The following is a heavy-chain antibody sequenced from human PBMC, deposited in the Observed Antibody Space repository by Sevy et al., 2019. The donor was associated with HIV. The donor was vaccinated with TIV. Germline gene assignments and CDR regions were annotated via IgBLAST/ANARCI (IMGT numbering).Heavy chain of an antibody. CDR2: IYSGGST. J-gene: IGHJ3*02. D-gene: IGHD3-16*01. CDR3: ARDSGGAPPIDDAFDI. Sequence: GGSLRLSCAASGFTVSSNYMSWVRQAPGKGLEWVSVIYSGGSTYYADSVKGRFTISRDNSKNTLYLQMNSLRAEDTAEYYCARDSGGAPPIDDAFDIWGQGTMVTVSS. V-gene: IGHV3-53*01. CDR1: GFTVSSNY.